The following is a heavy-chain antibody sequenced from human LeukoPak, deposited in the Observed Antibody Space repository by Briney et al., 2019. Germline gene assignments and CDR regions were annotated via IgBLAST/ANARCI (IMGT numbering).Heavy chain of an antibody. D-gene: IGHD4-23*01. Sequence: QPGGSLRLSCAASGFTFSHYSMRWVRQAPGKGLEWVSSITGSGTSTFYVDSVKGRFTVSRDNAKNTLFLQMNTLRAEDSAVYYCAKAGKAVGAGDTSYPYYFDSWGRGTLVTVSS. CDR2: ITGSGTST. V-gene: IGHV3-23*01. J-gene: IGHJ4*02. CDR3: AKAGKAVGAGDTSYPYYFDS. CDR1: GFTFSHYS.